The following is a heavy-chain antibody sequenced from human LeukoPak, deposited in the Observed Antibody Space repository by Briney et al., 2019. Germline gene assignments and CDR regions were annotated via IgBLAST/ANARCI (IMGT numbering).Heavy chain of an antibody. Sequence: GGSLRLSCATSGFTFSSYSMNWVRQAPGKGLEWVSSISSSSSYIYYADSVKGRFTISRDNAKNSLYLQMNSLRAEDTAVYHCARLENYGSDTPGDFWGQGTLVTVSS. CDR3: ARLENYGSDTPGDF. D-gene: IGHD3-10*01. CDR2: ISSSSSYI. J-gene: IGHJ4*02. CDR1: GFTFSSYS. V-gene: IGHV3-21*01.